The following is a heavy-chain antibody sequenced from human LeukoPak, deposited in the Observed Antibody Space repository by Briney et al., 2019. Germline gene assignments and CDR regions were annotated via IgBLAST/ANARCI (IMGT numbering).Heavy chain of an antibody. D-gene: IGHD3-3*01. J-gene: IGHJ6*02. CDR2: ISGSGGIT. CDR3: AKVQRFHYYYGMDV. CDR1: GFTVSSSNY. Sequence: GGSLRLSCAASGFTVSSSNYMSWVRQAPGQGLEWVSGISGSGGITNYADSVKGRFTISRDNSKNTLYLQMNSLRAEDTAVYYCAKVQRFHYYYGMDVWGQGTSVTVSS. V-gene: IGHV3-23*01.